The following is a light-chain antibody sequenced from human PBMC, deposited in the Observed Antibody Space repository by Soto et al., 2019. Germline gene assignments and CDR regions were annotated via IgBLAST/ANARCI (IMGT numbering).Light chain of an antibody. Sequence: QSALTQPASVSGCPGQSITISCTGTSSDVGGYRYVSWYQQHPGKAPKLMIYEVSNRPSGVSNRFSGSKSGNTASLTISGLQAEDEADYYCSSYTSGSTYVFGTGTKVTAL. J-gene: IGLJ1*01. CDR2: EVS. CDR1: SSDVGGYRY. CDR3: SSYTSGSTYV. V-gene: IGLV2-14*01.